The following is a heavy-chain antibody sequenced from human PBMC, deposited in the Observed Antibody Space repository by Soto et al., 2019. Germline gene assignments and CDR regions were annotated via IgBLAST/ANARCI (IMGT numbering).Heavy chain of an antibody. CDR2: ISSNGGST. Sequence: EVQLVESGGGLVQPGGSLRLYCAASGFTFSRHAMHWVRQAPGKGLEYVSAISSNGGSTYYANSVKGRFTISRDNSKNTLYLQMGSLRAEDMAVYYCARFGFTYYYDYWGQGTLVTVSS. CDR1: GFTFSRHA. D-gene: IGHD3-10*01. CDR3: ARFGFTYYYDY. J-gene: IGHJ4*02. V-gene: IGHV3-64*01.